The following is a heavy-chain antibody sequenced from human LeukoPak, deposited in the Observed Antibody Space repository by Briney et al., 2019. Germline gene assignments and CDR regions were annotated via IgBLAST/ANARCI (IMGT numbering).Heavy chain of an antibody. CDR1: GYSISSGYY. CDR2: ISSSGST. D-gene: IGHD3-10*01. CDR3: ARGPYSYGSGAFDI. Sequence: SETLSLTCTVSGYSISSGYYWSWIRQPAGKGLEWIGRISSSGSTNYNPSLKSRVTISVDTSKNQFSLKLSSVTAADTAVYFCARGPYSYGSGAFDIWGQGTMVTVSS. V-gene: IGHV4-38-2*02. J-gene: IGHJ3*02.